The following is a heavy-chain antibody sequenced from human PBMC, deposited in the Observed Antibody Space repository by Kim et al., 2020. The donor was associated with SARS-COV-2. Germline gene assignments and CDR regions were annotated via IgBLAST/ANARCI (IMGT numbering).Heavy chain of an antibody. CDR3: ARDPYGDYSYAFDI. D-gene: IGHD4-17*01. V-gene: IGHV3-48*02. Sequence: AESVKGRFTISRDNAKNSLYLQMNSLRDEDTAVYYCARDPYGDYSYAFDIWGQGTMVTVSS. J-gene: IGHJ3*02.